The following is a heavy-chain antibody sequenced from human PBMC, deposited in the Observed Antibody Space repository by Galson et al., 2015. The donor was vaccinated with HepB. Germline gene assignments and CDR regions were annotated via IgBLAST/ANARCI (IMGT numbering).Heavy chain of an antibody. V-gene: IGHV3-21*01. D-gene: IGHD3-3*01. CDR1: GFTFSTYS. CDR2: ISSNSSYQ. CDR3: ARELSDFWSGYYTGRNWFDP. J-gene: IGHJ5*02. Sequence: SLRLSCAASGFTFSTYSMNWVRQAPGKGLEWVSSISSNSSYQYYADSVKGRFTISRDNSRSSLYLRMNSLRAEDTAVYYCARELSDFWSGYYTGRNWFDPWGQGTLVTVSS.